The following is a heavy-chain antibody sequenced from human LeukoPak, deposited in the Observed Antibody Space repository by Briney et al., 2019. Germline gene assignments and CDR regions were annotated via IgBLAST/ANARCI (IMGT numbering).Heavy chain of an antibody. CDR3: AADSSSLDAFDI. CDR2: IYYSGST. CDR1: GGSVNSGSHY. J-gene: IGHJ3*02. Sequence: SETLSLTCTVSGGSVNSGSHYWSWIRQPPGKGLEWIGYIYYSGSTNYNPSLKSRVTISVDTSKNQFSLRLSSVSAADTAVYYCAADSSSLDAFDIWGQGTMVTVSS. V-gene: IGHV4-61*01. D-gene: IGHD6-13*01.